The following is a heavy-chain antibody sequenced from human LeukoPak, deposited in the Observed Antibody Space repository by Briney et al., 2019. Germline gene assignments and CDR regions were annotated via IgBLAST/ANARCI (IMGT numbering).Heavy chain of an antibody. J-gene: IGHJ6*03. CDR3: ARNVDTADYYYYYMDV. Sequence: EASVKVSCKASGYTFSSYYVHWVRQAPGQGLEWMGMIIPSDGFTSYAQKFQGRVTMTRDMSTSTVYMELSSLRSEDTAVYYCARNVDTADYYYYYMDVWGKGTTVTVSS. D-gene: IGHD5-18*01. V-gene: IGHV1-46*01. CDR2: IIPSDGFT. CDR1: GYTFSSYY.